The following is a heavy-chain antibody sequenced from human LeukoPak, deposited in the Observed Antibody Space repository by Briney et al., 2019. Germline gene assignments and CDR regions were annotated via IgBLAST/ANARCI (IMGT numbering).Heavy chain of an antibody. Sequence: GGALRLSCAASGLTFSHYVMSWVRQAPGRGVEWVSGICGPGDTPYYTDSGKSRITISKDNSNNTLYLQMSSLRAEDTAVYYCAKSGRLVGEVTVYPYYGMDVWGQGTAVTVSS. D-gene: IGHD3-3*01. J-gene: IGHJ6*02. CDR2: ICGPGDTP. V-gene: IGHV3-23*01. CDR1: GLTFSHYV. CDR3: AKSGRLVGEVTVYPYYGMDV.